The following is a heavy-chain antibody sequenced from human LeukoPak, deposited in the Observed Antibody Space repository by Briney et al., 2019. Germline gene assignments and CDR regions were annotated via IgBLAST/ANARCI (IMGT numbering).Heavy chain of an antibody. CDR3: ARDPVSRGDYYFDY. Sequence: SETLSLTCTVSGGSISSSSYYWGWIRQPPGKGLEWIGSIYYSGSTYYNPSLKSRVTISVDTPKNQFSLKLSSVTAADTAVYYCARDPVSRGDYYFDYWGQGTLVTVSS. J-gene: IGHJ4*02. V-gene: IGHV4-39*07. D-gene: IGHD3-10*01. CDR2: IYYSGST. CDR1: GGSISSSSYY.